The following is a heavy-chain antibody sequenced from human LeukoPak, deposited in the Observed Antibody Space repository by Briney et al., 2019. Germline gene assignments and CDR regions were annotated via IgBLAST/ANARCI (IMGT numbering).Heavy chain of an antibody. Sequence: SETLSLTCTVSGGSISSYYWSWIRQPPGKGLEWLGYIYYSGSTNYNPSLKSRVTISVDTSKNQFSLKLSSVTAADTAVYYCARGSIAVAQIDYWGQGTLVTVSS. V-gene: IGHV4-59*01. CDR2: IYYSGST. CDR3: ARGSIAVAQIDY. D-gene: IGHD6-19*01. CDR1: GGSISSYY. J-gene: IGHJ4*02.